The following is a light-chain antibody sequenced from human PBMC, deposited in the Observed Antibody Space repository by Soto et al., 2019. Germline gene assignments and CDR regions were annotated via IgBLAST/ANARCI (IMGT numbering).Light chain of an antibody. J-gene: IGKJ2*01. Sequence: EIVLTQSPGTLSLSPGESATLSCRASQRVSSSYLAWYQQKPGQAPRLLIYGASSRATGIPDRFSGIGSGTDFTLNISRLEPEEFAVYFCQRYGNSPPFTFGQGTKVEI. V-gene: IGKV3-20*01. CDR3: QRYGNSPPFT. CDR1: QRVSSSY. CDR2: GAS.